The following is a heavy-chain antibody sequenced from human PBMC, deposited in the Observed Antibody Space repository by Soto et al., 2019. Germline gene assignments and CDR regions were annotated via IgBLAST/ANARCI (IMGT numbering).Heavy chain of an antibody. V-gene: IGHV4-4*02. CDR3: ARSEYYYDSSDYYYFDY. CDR1: GGSISSSNW. J-gene: IGHJ4*02. CDR2: IYHSGST. D-gene: IGHD3-22*01. Sequence: QVQLQESGPGLVKPSGTLSLTCAVSGGSISSSNWWSWVRQPPGKGLEWIGEIYHSGSTNYNPSLKSRVTISVDKSKNQFSLKLSSVTAADTAVYYCARSEYYYDSSDYYYFDYWGQGTLVTVSS.